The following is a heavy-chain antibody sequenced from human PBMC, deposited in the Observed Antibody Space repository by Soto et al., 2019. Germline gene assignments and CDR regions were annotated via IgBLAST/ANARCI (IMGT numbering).Heavy chain of an antibody. J-gene: IGHJ3*02. D-gene: IGHD2-15*01. V-gene: IGHV4-59*08. CDR2: IYYSGST. CDR1: GGSISSYY. CDR3: ARHERRAADIVVVVASGAFDI. Sequence: PSETLSLTCTVSGGSISSYYWSWIRQPPGKGLEWIGYIYYSGSTNYNPSLKSRVTISVDTSKNQFSLKLSSVTAADTAVYYCARHERRAADIVVVVASGAFDIWGQGTMVTVSS.